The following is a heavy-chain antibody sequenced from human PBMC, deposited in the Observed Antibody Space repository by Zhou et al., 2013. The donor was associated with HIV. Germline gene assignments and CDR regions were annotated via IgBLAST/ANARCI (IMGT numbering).Heavy chain of an antibody. J-gene: IGHJ4*02. V-gene: IGHV1-2*02. CDR3: ARDPLYYYDSSGYYYPTRFDY. CDR1: GYTFTAYY. CDR2: INPHSGGT. D-gene: IGHD3-22*01. Sequence: QVVQSGSEVKKPGASVKVSCKASGYTFTAYYIHWVRQAPGQGLEWMGWINPHSGGTNYVQKFQGRVTMTRDKSITTAYMELSSLRSEDTAMYYCARDPLYYYDSSGYYYPTRFDYWGQGMLVTVSS.